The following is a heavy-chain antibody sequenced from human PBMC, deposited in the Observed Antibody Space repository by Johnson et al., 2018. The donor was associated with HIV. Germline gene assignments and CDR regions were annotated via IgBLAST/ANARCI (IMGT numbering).Heavy chain of an antibody. J-gene: IGHJ3*02. V-gene: IGHV3-30-3*02. D-gene: IGHD3-22*01. CDR1: GFTFCSYA. Sequence: QVQLVESGGAVARPGGSLRLSRASSGFTFCSYATSLVRPAPCSGLYCVAVISPAGLITYYALPVQVRFSISRHNSKNTLYLQMTSLRAEDTALYYCAKLPYYYESSGYSDDALDIWSQGTMVTVSS. CDR3: AKLPYYYESSGYSDDALDI. CDR2: ISPAGLIT.